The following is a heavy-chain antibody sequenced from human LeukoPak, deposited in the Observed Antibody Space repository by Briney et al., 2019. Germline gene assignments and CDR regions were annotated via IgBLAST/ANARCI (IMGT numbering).Heavy chain of an antibody. D-gene: IGHD3-16*01. J-gene: IGHJ4*02. V-gene: IGHV4-30-4*08. CDR1: GGSISSGDYY. CDR3: ARGGESLQESSDY. Sequence: PSQTLSLTCTVSGGSISSGDYYWSWIRQPPGKGLEWIGYIYYSGSTYYNPSLKSRVTISVDTSKNQFTLKLSSVTAADTAVYYCARGGESLQESSDYWGQGTLVTASS. CDR2: IYYSGST.